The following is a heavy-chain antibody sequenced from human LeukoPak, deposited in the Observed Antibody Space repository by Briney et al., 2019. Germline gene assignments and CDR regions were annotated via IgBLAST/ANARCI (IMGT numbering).Heavy chain of an antibody. CDR2: INWNSNRI. CDR1: GFTFDDYA. D-gene: IGHD1-26*01. J-gene: IGHJ6*03. V-gene: IGHV3-9*01. CDR3: TPDRIVGAPHYYYYYMDV. Sequence: GGSLRLSCAASGFTFDDYAMHWVRQAPGKALEGASGINWNSNRISYADSVKGRFTISRDNSKKMLYLQMNSLRAEDTAVYYCTPDRIVGAPHYYYYYMDVWGKGTTVTVSS.